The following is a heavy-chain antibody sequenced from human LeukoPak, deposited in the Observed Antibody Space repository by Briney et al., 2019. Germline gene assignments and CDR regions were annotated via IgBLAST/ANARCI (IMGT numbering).Heavy chain of an antibody. V-gene: IGHV3-23*01. J-gene: IGHJ4*02. CDR3: ARGVRYFDWLFVFDY. CDR2: ISGGGDIT. CDR1: GFNFANHA. Sequence: GGSLRLSCAATGFNFANHAMSWVRQTPGKGLEWVSAISGGGDITYYADSVTGRFTISRDNAKNSLYLQMNSLRAEDTAVYYCARGVRYFDWLFVFDYWGQGTLVTVSS. D-gene: IGHD3-9*01.